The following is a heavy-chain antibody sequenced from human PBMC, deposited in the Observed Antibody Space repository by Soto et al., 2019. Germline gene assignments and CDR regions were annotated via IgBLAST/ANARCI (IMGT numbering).Heavy chain of an antibody. D-gene: IGHD1-26*01. J-gene: IGHJ4*02. CDR3: AKEGGLSGSYYISSSYYFDY. CDR2: ITSSGDYT. CDR1: GFTFRSHS. Sequence: GALRLFFAALGFTFRSHSISLGRPAPRKGPGWVFAITSSGDYTTHADSVKGRFSISRDNSKNTLYLQMNSLRAEDTSVYYCAKEGGLSGSYYISSSYYFDYWGQGTLVTVSS. V-gene: IGHV3-23*01.